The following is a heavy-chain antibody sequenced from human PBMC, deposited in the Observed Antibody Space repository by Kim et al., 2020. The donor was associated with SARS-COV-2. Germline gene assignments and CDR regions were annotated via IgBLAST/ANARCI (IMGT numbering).Heavy chain of an antibody. V-gene: IGHV3-30-3*01. CDR1: GFTFSSYA. D-gene: IGHD2-2*01. J-gene: IGHJ6*02. CDR3: ARGGYDRLNYDYGMDV. Sequence: GGSLRLSCAASGFTFSSYAMHWVRQAPGKGLEWVAVISYDGSNKYYADSVKGRFTISRDNSKNTLYLQMNSLRAEDTAVYYCARGGYDRLNYDYGMDVWGQGTTVTVSS. CDR2: ISYDGSNK.